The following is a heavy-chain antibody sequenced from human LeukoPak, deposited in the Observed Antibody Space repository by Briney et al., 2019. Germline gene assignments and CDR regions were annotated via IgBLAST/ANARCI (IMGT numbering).Heavy chain of an antibody. V-gene: IGHV1-69*13. J-gene: IGHJ4*02. CDR3: ARPAVAGLYYFDY. D-gene: IGHD6-19*01. CDR2: IIPIFGTA. CDR1: GGTFSSYA. Sequence: EASVKVSCKASGGTFSSYAISWVRQAPGQGLEWMGGIIPIFGTANYAQKFQGRVTITADESTSTAYMKLSSLRSEDTAVYYCARPAVAGLYYFDYWGQGTLVTVSS.